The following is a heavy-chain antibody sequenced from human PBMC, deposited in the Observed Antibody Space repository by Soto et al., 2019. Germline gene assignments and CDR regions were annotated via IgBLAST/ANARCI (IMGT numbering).Heavy chain of an antibody. D-gene: IGHD4-4*01. Sequence: PSETLSLTCTVSGGSISTSTYYWGWIRQPPGKGLEWIGNIYYGGNSGSTYYNPSLKSRVTISVDTSKNQFSLKLSSVTAADTAVYYCARTRTVAYYYGMDVWGQGTTVTVSS. J-gene: IGHJ6*02. CDR2: IYYGGNSGST. CDR1: GGSISTSTYY. CDR3: ARTRTVAYYYGMDV. V-gene: IGHV4-39*01.